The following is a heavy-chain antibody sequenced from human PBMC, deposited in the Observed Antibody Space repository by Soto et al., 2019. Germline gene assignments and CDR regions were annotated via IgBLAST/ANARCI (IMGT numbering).Heavy chain of an antibody. Sequence: SETLSLTCAVYGGSFSGYYWSWIRQPPGKGLEWIGEINHSGSTNYNPSLKSRVTISVDTSKNQFSLKLSSVTAADTAVYYCARGTPRIPIFGVVPFDYWGQGTLVTVSS. J-gene: IGHJ4*02. D-gene: IGHD3-3*01. CDR1: GGSFSGYY. CDR3: ARGTPRIPIFGVVPFDY. V-gene: IGHV4-34*01. CDR2: INHSGST.